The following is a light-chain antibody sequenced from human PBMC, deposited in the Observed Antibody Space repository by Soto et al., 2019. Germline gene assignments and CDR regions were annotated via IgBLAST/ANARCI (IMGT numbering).Light chain of an antibody. Sequence: QSALTQPRSVSGSPGQSVTISCTGTSSDVGGYNYVSWYQQHPGKAPKLIIYDVTSRPSGVPDRFSGSKSGNTASLTISRLQAEDEADYYCCSYAGSYTYVFGAGTKLTVL. CDR1: SSDVGGYNY. V-gene: IGLV2-11*01. J-gene: IGLJ1*01. CDR2: DVT. CDR3: CSYAGSYTYV.